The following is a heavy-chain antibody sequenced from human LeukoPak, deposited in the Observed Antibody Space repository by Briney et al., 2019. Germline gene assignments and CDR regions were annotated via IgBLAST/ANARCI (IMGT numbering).Heavy chain of an antibody. CDR1: GFTFNKYW. D-gene: IGHD3-10*01. CDR3: ASGYYYAGTYYLSFFDY. CDR2: IKQDDSQI. V-gene: IGHV3-7*01. Sequence: GGSLRLSCAASGFTFNKYWLTWVRQAPGKGLEWVAIIKQDDSQIYYLESVEGRFTITRDNAKNSLHLQMNSLRAEDTAIYYCASGYYYAGTYYLSFFDYWGQGTLVTVSS. J-gene: IGHJ4*02.